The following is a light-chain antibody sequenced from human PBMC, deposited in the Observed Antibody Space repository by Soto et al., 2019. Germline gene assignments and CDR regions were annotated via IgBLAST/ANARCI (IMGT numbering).Light chain of an antibody. CDR3: QQNFRPPQVT. CDR2: AAS. CDR1: QSISSY. V-gene: IGKV1-39*01. Sequence: DIQMTQSPSSLSASVGDRVTITCRASQSISSYLNWYQQKPGKAPKLLIYAASSLQSGVPSRFSGSGSGTDFTLTISSLQPEDFATYYCQQNFRPPQVTFGGGTKVEIK. J-gene: IGKJ4*01.